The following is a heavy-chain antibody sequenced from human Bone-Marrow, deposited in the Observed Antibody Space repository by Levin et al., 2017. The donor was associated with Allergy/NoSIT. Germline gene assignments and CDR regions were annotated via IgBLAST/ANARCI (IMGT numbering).Heavy chain of an antibody. CDR2: IYYSGST. D-gene: IGHD3-16*01. V-gene: IGHV4-31*03. CDR3: ASASDFRGLGWFDP. J-gene: IGHJ5*02. CDR1: GGSISSGGYY. Sequence: SETLSLTCTVSGGSISSGGYYWSWIRQHPGKGLEWIGYIYYSGSTYYNPSLKSRVTISVDTSKNQFSLKLSSVTAADTAVYYCASASDFRGLGWFDPWGQGTLVTVSS.